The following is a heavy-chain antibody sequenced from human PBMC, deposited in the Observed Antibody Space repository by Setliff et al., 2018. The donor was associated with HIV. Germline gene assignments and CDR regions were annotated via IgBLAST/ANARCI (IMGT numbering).Heavy chain of an antibody. V-gene: IGHV4-59*01. J-gene: IGHJ4*02. CDR2: IYDTGKI. CDR1: GVSISNYY. Sequence: SETLSLTCTVSGVSISNYYWSWIRQPPGKGLEWIGNIYDTGKINYNPSLKGRVTMSIDMPEDQFSLNLRSVTAADTATYYCARVLFGQSGSYKNYYFDYWGQGTLVTVPQ. D-gene: IGHD3-10*01. CDR3: ARVLFGQSGSYKNYYFDY.